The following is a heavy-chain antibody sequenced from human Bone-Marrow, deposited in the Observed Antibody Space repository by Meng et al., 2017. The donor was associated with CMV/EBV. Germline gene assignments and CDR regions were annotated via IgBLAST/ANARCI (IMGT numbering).Heavy chain of an antibody. V-gene: IGHV4-59*01. CDR1: GGSFSDYY. D-gene: IGHD3-22*01. CDR2: IYYSGST. CDR3: ARGVYYYDSSGNFGGYFDY. Sequence: SETLSLTCTVSGGSFSDYYWNWIRQPPGKGLEWIGYIYYSGSTKYNPSLKSRLTMSVDTSKNQFSLKLSSVTAADTAVYYCARGVYYYDSSGNFGGYFDYWGQGTLVTVSS. J-gene: IGHJ4*02.